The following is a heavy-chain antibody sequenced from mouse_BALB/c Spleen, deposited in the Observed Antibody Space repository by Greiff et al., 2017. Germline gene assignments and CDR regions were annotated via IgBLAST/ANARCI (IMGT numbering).Heavy chain of an antibody. CDR2: ISNGGGST. CDR1: GFTFSSYT. CDR3: ARHGGYDEYFDY. J-gene: IGHJ2*01. D-gene: IGHD2-14*01. V-gene: IGHV5-12-2*01. Sequence: EVNLVESGGGLVQPGGSLKLSCAASGFTFSSYTMSWVRQTPEKRLEWVAYISNGGGSTYYPDTVKGRFTISRDNAKNTLYLQMSSLKSEDTAMYSCARHGGYDEYFDYWGQGTTLTVSS.